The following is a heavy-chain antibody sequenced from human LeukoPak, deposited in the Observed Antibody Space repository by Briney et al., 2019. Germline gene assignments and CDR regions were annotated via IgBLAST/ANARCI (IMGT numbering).Heavy chain of an antibody. CDR2: IYSISST. D-gene: IGHD5-18*01. V-gene: IGHV3-66*04. Sequence: GGSLRLSCAASGFTVSGNYMSWVRQAPGKGLECVSVIYSISSTYYADSVKGRFTISRDNSKNTLYLQMNSLRAEDTAVYYCARHRGCSYLVDFWGQGTLVTVSS. J-gene: IGHJ4*02. CDR1: GFTVSGNY. CDR3: ARHRGCSYLVDF.